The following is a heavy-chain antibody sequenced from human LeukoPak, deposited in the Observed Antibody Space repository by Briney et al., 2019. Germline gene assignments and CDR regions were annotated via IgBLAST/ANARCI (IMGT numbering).Heavy chain of an antibody. CDR3: ARGPGDGSGSYYLGP. CDR1: GYTFTGYY. J-gene: IGHJ5*02. V-gene: IGHV1-8*02. CDR2: MNPNSGNT. Sequence: ASVKVSCKASGYTFTGYYMHWVRQAPGQGLEWMGRMNPNSGNTGYAQKFQGRVTMTRNTSISTAYMELSSLRSEDTAVYYCARGPGDGSGSYYLGPWGQGTLVTVSS. D-gene: IGHD3-10*01.